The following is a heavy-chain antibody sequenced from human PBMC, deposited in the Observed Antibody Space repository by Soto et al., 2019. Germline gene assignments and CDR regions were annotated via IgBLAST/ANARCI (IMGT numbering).Heavy chain of an antibody. V-gene: IGHV4-34*01. CDR3: ASKRGYSSGWYYYGMDV. Sequence: QVQLQQWGAGLLKPSETLSLTCAVYGGSFSGYYWSWIRQPPGKGLEWIGEINHSGSTNYNPSLTSRVTISVDTSKNQFSLKLSSVTAADTAVYYCASKRGYSSGWYYYGMDVWGQGTTVTVSS. D-gene: IGHD6-19*01. CDR1: GGSFSGYY. CDR2: INHSGST. J-gene: IGHJ6*02.